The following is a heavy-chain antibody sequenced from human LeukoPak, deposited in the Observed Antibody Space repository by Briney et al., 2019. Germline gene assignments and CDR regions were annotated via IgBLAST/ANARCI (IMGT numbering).Heavy chain of an antibody. V-gene: IGHV6-1*01. CDR3: ARSFTRIGYSYGYWGPQTTNNWFDP. CDR2: TYFRSKWYY. CDR1: GDSVSSDSAA. Sequence: SQTLSLTCAISGDSVSSDSAAWNWIRQSPSRGLEWLARTYFRSKWYYDYALAVKGRITINPDTSKNQFSLKLSSVTAADTAVYYCARSFTRIGYSYGYWGPQTTNNWFDPWGQGTLVTVSS. J-gene: IGHJ5*02. D-gene: IGHD5-18*01.